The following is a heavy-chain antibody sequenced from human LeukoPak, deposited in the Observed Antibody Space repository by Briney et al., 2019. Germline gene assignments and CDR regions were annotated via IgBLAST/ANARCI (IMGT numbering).Heavy chain of an antibody. CDR3: ARAVLPAAMVYFDY. CDR1: GFTFSSYA. CDR2: IRGSGDST. J-gene: IGHJ4*02. V-gene: IGHV3-23*01. D-gene: IGHD2-2*01. Sequence: GGSLRLSCAASGFTFSSYAMSWVRQAPGKGLEWVSAIRGSGDSTKYADYVQGRFTISRDNSKNTLYLQMNSLRAEDTAVYYCARAVLPAAMVYFDYWGQGTLVTVSS.